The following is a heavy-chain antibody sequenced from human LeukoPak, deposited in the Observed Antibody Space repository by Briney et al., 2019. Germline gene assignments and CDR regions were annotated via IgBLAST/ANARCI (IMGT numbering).Heavy chain of an antibody. CDR2: INPSGGST. D-gene: IGHD4-17*01. Sequence: ASVTVSFKASGYTFTSYYMHWVRQAPGQGLDWMGIINPSGGSTSYAQKFQGRVTMTRDASTSRVYMELSSLRSEDTAVYYCARDITVTTAVIGYWGQGTLVTVSS. J-gene: IGHJ4*02. CDR3: ARDITVTTAVIGY. V-gene: IGHV1-46*01. CDR1: GYTFTSYY.